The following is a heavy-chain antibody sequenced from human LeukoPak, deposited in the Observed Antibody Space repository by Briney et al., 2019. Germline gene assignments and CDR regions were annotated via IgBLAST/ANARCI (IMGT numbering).Heavy chain of an antibody. CDR1: GYTFTSYG. CDR2: MNPNSGNT. J-gene: IGHJ3*02. CDR3: ARAGVYCSSNSCYPDAFDI. D-gene: IGHD2-2*01. V-gene: IGHV1-8*02. Sequence: ASVKVSCKASGYTFTSYGISWVRQATGQGLEWMGWMNPNSGNTGYAQKFQGRVTMTRNTSISTAYMELSSLRSEDTAVYYCARAGVYCSSNSCYPDAFDIWGQGTMVTVSS.